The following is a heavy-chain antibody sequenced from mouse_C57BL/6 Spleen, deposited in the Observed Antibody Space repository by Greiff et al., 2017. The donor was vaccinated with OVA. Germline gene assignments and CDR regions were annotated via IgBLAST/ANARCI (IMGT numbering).Heavy chain of an antibody. J-gene: IGHJ4*01. D-gene: IGHD1-1*02. Sequence: EVKLVESEGGLVQPGSSMKLSCTASGFTFSDYYMAWVRQVPEKGLEWVANINYDGSSTYYLDSLKSRFIISRDNAKNILYLQMSSLKSEDTATYYCAREGGDYGAMDYGGQGTSGTVSS. CDR1: GFTFSDYY. CDR3: AREGGDYGAMDY. CDR2: INYDGSST. V-gene: IGHV5-16*01.